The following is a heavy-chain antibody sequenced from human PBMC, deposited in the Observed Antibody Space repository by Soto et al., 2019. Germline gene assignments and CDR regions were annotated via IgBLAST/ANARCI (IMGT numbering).Heavy chain of an antibody. CDR2: INSDGSST. D-gene: IGHD1-1*01. J-gene: IGHJ4*02. Sequence: EVQLVESGGGLVQPGGSLRLSCAASGFTLRGYWMHWVRQAPGKGLVWVSRINSDGSSTSYADSVKGRFTISRDNAKNTLYLQMNGLSAEGTAVYYCAKDGRLGEFDYWGQGTLVTASS. CDR1: GFTLRGYW. V-gene: IGHV3-74*01. CDR3: AKDGRLGEFDY.